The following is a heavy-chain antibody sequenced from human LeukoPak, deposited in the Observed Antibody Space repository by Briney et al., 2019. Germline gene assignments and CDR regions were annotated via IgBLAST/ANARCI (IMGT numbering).Heavy chain of an antibody. J-gene: IGHJ4*02. CDR1: GFTFSLYW. V-gene: IGHV3-7*01. Sequence: GGSLRLSCAASGFTFSLYWMTWFRQAPGKGLEWVAHIKPDGSDSEYADSVKGRFPFPRDNAKNSLYLQMNSLRDEDTAVYYCARDPYNFYDSSAFCGAFDCWGQGTLVTVSS. CDR2: IKPDGSDS. CDR3: ARDPYNFYDSSAFCGAFDC. D-gene: IGHD3-22*01.